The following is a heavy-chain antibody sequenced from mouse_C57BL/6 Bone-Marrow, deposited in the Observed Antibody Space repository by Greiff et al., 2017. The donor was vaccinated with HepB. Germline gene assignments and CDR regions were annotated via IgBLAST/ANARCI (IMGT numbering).Heavy chain of an antibody. Sequence: VQLQQSGAELVRPGSSVKLSCKASGYTFTSCWMHWVKQRPIQGLEWIGNIDPSDSETHYNQKFKDKATLTVDKSSSTAYMQLSSLTSEDSAVYYCARLTTVVYWYFDVWGTGTTVTVSS. CDR2: IDPSDSET. CDR3: ARLTTVVYWYFDV. D-gene: IGHD1-1*01. J-gene: IGHJ1*03. CDR1: GYTFTSCW. V-gene: IGHV1-52*01.